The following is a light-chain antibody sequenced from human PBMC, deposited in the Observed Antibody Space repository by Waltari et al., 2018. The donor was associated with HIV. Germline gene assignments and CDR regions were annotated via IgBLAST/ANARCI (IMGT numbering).Light chain of an antibody. J-gene: IGLJ2*01. V-gene: IGLV2-14*03. CDR1: GDDVGGYDH. Sequence: HSALTQPASVSGSPGQSIAISCPGTGDDVGGYDHVSWYQHHPGNAPKLILYDVNIRPAGVSDRFSGSKSGNTASLTISGLQAEDEADYYCGSHSTDTTLVFGGGTKLTV. CDR2: DVN. CDR3: GSHSTDTTLV.